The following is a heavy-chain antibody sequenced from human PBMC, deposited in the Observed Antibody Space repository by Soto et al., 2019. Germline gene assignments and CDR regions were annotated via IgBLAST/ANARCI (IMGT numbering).Heavy chain of an antibody. CDR3: AKDRGSSSWDPIFDF. Sequence: GGSLRLSCAASGFTFDDYAIHWVRQAPGKGLEWVSGISWNSAAIDYAVSVKGRFTIVRDNAMNSLYLQMNHLRPEDTAFYYCAKDRGSSSWDPIFDFWGQGILVTVSS. J-gene: IGHJ4*02. V-gene: IGHV3-9*01. CDR1: GFTFDDYA. D-gene: IGHD6-13*01. CDR2: ISWNSAAI.